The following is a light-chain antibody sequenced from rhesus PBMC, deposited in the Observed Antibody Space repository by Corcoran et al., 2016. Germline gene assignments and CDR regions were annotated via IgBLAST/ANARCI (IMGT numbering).Light chain of an antibody. V-gene: IGKV1-25*01. CDR3: QHYYSTPLT. Sequence: DIQMTQSPSSLSASVGDRVTITCRASQGITNDLAWYQQKPGETPKLLSYEASSLQSGIPSRFRGSGSGTDFTITISSLQSEDFATYYCQHYYSTPLTFGGGTKVGIK. CDR2: EAS. J-gene: IGKJ4*01. CDR1: QGITND.